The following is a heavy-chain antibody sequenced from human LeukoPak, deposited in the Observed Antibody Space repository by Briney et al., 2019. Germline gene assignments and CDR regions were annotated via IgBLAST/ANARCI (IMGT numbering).Heavy chain of an antibody. D-gene: IGHD5-12*01. CDR1: GFTFSSNY. CDR3: ARGGATTYYDY. Sequence: GGSLRLSCAASGFTFSSNYMSWARQAPGKGLEWVSVIYSGGSTYYADSVKGRFTISRDNSKNTLYLQMNSLRAEDTAVYYCARGGATTYYDYWGQGTLVTVSS. J-gene: IGHJ4*02. CDR2: IYSGGST. V-gene: IGHV3-53*05.